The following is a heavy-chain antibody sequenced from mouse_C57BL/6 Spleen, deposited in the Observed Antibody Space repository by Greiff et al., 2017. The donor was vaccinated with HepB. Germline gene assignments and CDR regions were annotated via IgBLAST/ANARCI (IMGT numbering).Heavy chain of an antibody. D-gene: IGHD2-3*01. CDR1: GYTFSDYE. J-gene: IGHJ2*01. V-gene: IGHV1-15*01. CDR3: TRSLDGYYKGYFDY. Sequence: QVQLQQPGAELVRPGASVTLSCKASGYTFSDYEMHWVKQTPVHGLEWIGAIDPETGGTAYNQKFKGKAILTADKSSSTAYMELRSLTSEDSAVYYCTRSLDGYYKGYFDYWGQGTTLTVSS. CDR2: IDPETGGT.